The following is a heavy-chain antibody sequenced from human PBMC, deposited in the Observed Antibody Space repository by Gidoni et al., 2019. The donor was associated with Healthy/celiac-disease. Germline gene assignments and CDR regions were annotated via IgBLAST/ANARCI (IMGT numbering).Heavy chain of an antibody. CDR3: ARGTYSSSCPYFDY. J-gene: IGHJ4*02. CDR2: IYSSGST. Sequence: QVQLQESGPGLVKPSETLSLTCTVSGGSVSSGSYYWSWIRQPPGRGLEWIGYIYSSGSTNYTPSLKRRVTIPVDTSKTHFSLKLSSVTAADTAVYYWARGTYSSSCPYFDYWGQGPLVTVSS. CDR1: GGSVSSGSYY. V-gene: IGHV4-61*01. D-gene: IGHD6-13*01.